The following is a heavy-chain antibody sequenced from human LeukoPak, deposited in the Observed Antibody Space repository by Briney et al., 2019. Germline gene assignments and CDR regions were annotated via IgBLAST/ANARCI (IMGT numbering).Heavy chain of an antibody. D-gene: IGHD3-16*02. CDR3: AKSLGVGGYTRYKGFDQ. V-gene: IGHV3-23*01. Sequence: GGSLRLSCAASGFTFTSFAMNWVRQAPGKGLEWVSSISGSDGSSHYADFVKGRFTISRDNSKNTLHLQMNSLRAEDTAVYYCAKSLGVGGYTRYKGFDQWGQGTLVTVSS. CDR2: ISGSDGSS. J-gene: IGHJ4*02. CDR1: GFTFTSFA.